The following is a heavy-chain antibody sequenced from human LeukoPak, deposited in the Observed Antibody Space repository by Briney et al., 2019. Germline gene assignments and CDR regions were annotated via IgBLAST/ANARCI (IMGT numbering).Heavy chain of an antibody. CDR3: TINFDWLPDTFDY. Sequence: PGGSLRLSCAASGFTFSNAWMSWVRQAPGKGLEWVGRIKSKTDGGTTDYAAPVKGRFTISRDDSKNTLYLQMNSLKTEDTAVYYCTINFDWLPDTFDYWGQGTLVTVSS. CDR1: GFTFSNAW. J-gene: IGHJ4*02. CDR2: IKSKTDGGTT. D-gene: IGHD3-9*01. V-gene: IGHV3-15*01.